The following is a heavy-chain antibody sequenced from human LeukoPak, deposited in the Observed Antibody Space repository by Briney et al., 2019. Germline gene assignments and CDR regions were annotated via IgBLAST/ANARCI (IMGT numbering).Heavy chain of an antibody. CDR3: AREVYSYGMYYYYMDV. D-gene: IGHD5-18*01. J-gene: IGHJ6*03. CDR1: GFTFSSYG. Sequence: GGSLRLSCAASGFTFSSYGMSWVRQAPGKGLEWVANIKQDGSEKYYVDSVKGRFTISRDNAKNSLYLQMNSLRAEDTAVYYCAREVYSYGMYYYYMDVWGKGTTVTISS. V-gene: IGHV3-7*01. CDR2: IKQDGSEK.